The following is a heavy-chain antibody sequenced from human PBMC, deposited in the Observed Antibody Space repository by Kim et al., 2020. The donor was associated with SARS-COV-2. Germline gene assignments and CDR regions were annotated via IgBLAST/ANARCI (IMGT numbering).Heavy chain of an antibody. CDR1: GYTFTSYG. D-gene: IGHD5-18*01. V-gene: IGHV1-18*01. CDR3: ARAPDSYGYYYYGMDV. Sequence: ASVKVSCKASGYTFTSYGISWVRQAPGQGLEWMGWISAYNGNTNYAQKLQGRVTMTTDTSTSTAYMELRSLRSDDTAVYYRARAPDSYGYYYYGMDVWGQGTTVTVSS. CDR2: ISAYNGNT. J-gene: IGHJ6*02.